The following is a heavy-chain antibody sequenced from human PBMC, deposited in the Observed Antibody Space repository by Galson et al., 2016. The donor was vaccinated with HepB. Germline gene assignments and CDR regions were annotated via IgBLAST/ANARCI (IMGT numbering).Heavy chain of an antibody. Sequence: SLRLSCAAYGFTLSSYGMHWVRQAPGKGLEWVAVIPYDGSDKYYADSVKGRFTISRDNSKNTLYLQMSSLRAEDTAVYYCAKDVWRGSGTDYYGMDVWGQGTTVTVSS. J-gene: IGHJ6*02. D-gene: IGHD1-1*01. CDR3: AKDVWRGSGTDYYGMDV. CDR1: GFTLSSYG. V-gene: IGHV3-30*18. CDR2: IPYDGSDK.